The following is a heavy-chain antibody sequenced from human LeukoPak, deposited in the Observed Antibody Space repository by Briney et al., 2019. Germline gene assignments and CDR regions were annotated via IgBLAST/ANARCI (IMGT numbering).Heavy chain of an antibody. CDR2: IYYSGTT. J-gene: IGHJ6*02. CDR1: GGSISSNNHY. CDR3: AAPSGSFLGYYYGMDV. Sequence: SETLSLTCTVSGGSISSNNHYWGWIRQPPGKGLEWIGRIYYSGTTFYNPSLKSRLTVSVDTSKNQFSLKLTSATAADTAVYYCAAPSGSFLGYYYGMDVWGQGTTVTVSS. D-gene: IGHD1-26*01. V-gene: IGHV4-39*07.